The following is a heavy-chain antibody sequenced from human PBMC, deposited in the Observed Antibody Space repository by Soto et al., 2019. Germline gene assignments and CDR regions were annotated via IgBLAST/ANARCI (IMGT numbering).Heavy chain of an antibody. CDR2: GGSGGSR. Sequence: DVQLLESGGGLVQWGGSLRLSCVTSGFTFSTYGMTWVRQAPGKGLEWVSYGGSGGSRYYAESVKGRFTISRDNSKNTRSLEMNSLRADDTSIYYCVKFRGRAYPYYYMDVWGKGTKVTVSS. CDR3: VKFRGRAYPYYYMDV. J-gene: IGHJ6*03. CDR1: GFTFSTYG. V-gene: IGHV3-23*01. D-gene: IGHD3-10*01.